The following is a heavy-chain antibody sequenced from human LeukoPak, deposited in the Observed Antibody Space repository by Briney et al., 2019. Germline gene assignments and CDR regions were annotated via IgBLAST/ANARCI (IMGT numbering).Heavy chain of an antibody. CDR2: IKQDGSEE. J-gene: IGHJ6*03. D-gene: IGHD3-3*01. V-gene: IGHV3-7*01. Sequence: GGSLRLSCAASGFTFSTYWTSWVRQAPGKGLEWVANIKQDGSEEYYVDSVKGRFTVSRDNAKNSLYLQVNSLRAEDTAVYYCARLNYDFWSGVWEGYYMDVWGKGTTVTVSS. CDR3: ARLNYDFWSGVWEGYYMDV. CDR1: GFTFSTYW.